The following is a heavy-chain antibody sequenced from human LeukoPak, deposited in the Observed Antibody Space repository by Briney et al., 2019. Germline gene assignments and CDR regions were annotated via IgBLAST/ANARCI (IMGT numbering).Heavy chain of an antibody. Sequence: SATLSLTCTVSGASISSSSYYWGWLRQPPGKGLEWIGRIYYSGSTYYNPSLKSRVTISVDTSKIPFSLKLSSVTAADTAVYYCARDRSPGGVVKNDYWFDPWGQGTLVTVSS. J-gene: IGHJ5*02. V-gene: IGHV4-39*07. D-gene: IGHD2-8*02. CDR1: GASISSSSYY. CDR3: ARDRSPGGVVKNDYWFDP. CDR2: IYYSGST.